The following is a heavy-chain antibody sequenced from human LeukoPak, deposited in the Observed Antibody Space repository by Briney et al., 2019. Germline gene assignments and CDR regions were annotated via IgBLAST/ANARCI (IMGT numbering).Heavy chain of an antibody. Sequence: GGSLRLSCAASGFTFSSYAMSWVRQAPGKGLEWVSAISRSGGSTYYADSVKAPFTISRDNSKNTLYLQMNSLRAEDTAVYYCAKDPPYYYDSSGSYFDYWGQGTLVTVSS. V-gene: IGHV3-23*01. CDR3: AKDPPYYYDSSGSYFDY. CDR2: ISRSGGST. J-gene: IGHJ4*02. D-gene: IGHD3-22*01. CDR1: GFTFSSYA.